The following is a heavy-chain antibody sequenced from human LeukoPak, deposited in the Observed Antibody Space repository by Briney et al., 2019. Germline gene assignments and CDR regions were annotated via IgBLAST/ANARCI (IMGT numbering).Heavy chain of an antibody. Sequence: KPSETLSLTCTVSGGSISSYYWSWIRQPPGKGLEGIGYIYYSGSTNYNPSLKSRVTISVDTSKNQFSLKLSSVTAADTAVYYCARCPPYYDFWSGHDYYYYYYMDVWGKGTTVTVSS. CDR2: IYYSGST. V-gene: IGHV4-59*01. CDR3: ARCPPYYDFWSGHDYYYYYYMDV. CDR1: GGSISSYY. D-gene: IGHD3-3*01. J-gene: IGHJ6*03.